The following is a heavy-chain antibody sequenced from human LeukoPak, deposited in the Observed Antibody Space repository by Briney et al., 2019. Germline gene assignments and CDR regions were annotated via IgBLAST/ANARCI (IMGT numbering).Heavy chain of an antibody. CDR1: GGSISSYY. D-gene: IGHD5-24*01. CDR3: ARGDGYNSLFGY. J-gene: IGHJ4*02. V-gene: IGHV4-59*01. Sequence: SETLSLTCTVSGGSISSYYWSWIRQPPGKGLEWIGNIYYSGSTNYNPSLKSRVTISVDTSKNQFSLKLSSVTAADTAVYYCARGDGYNSLFGYWGQGTLVTVSS. CDR2: IYYSGST.